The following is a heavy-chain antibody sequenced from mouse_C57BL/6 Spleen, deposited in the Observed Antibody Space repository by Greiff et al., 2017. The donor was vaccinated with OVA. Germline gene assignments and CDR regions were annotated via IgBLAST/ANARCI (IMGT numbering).Heavy chain of an antibody. J-gene: IGHJ1*03. CDR3: ARASFRYFDV. CDR1: GYTFTSYW. Sequence: QVQLQQSGAELVKPGASVKLSCKASGYTFTSYWMHWVKQRPGQGLEWIGMIHHNSGSTNYHEQFKSKATLTVDKSSSTAYMQLSSLTSEDSAGYYCARASFRYFDVWGTGTTVTVSS. CDR2: IHHNSGST. V-gene: IGHV1-64*01.